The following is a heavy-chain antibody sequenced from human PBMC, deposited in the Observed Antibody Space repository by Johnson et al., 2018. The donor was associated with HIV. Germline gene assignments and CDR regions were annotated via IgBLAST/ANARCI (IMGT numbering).Heavy chain of an antibody. J-gene: IGHJ3*02. Sequence: VQLVESGGGLVKPGGSLTLSCAASGFTFSNACMSWVRQAPGKGLEWVGRIKTKTDGGTTDYPAPVKGRFTISRDDSKNTLYLQMNSLKIEDTAVYYCTSVSSGWYGGAFDIWGQGTIVTVSS. D-gene: IGHD6-19*01. CDR1: GFTFSNAC. CDR3: TSVSSGWYGGAFDI. CDR2: IKTKTDGGTT. V-gene: IGHV3-15*01.